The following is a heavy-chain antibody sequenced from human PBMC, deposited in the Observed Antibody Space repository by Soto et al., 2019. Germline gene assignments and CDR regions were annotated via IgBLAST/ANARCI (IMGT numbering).Heavy chain of an antibody. Sequence: QVQLVQSGAEEKKPGASVKVSCKASGYTFTSYAMHWVRQAPGQRLEWMGWINAGNGNTKYSQKFQGRVTITRDTTGSTGHMGLSSLRSEDTAVYYCARGSGWYPPFDYWGQGTLVTVSS. V-gene: IGHV1-3*05. J-gene: IGHJ4*02. CDR2: INAGNGNT. D-gene: IGHD6-19*01. CDR1: GYTFTSYA. CDR3: ARGSGWYPPFDY.